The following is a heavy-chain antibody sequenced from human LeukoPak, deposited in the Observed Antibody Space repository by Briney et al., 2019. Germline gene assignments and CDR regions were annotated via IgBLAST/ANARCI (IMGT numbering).Heavy chain of an antibody. CDR3: ARSGATEY. V-gene: IGHV3-53*05. Sequence: GGSLRLSCAASGFTVRSNYMSWVRQAPGKGLEWISVIYSGGSTLYADSVKGRFTISGDNSKNTLYLQMNSLRAKDTAVYYCARSGATEYWGQGTLVTVSS. D-gene: IGHD1-26*01. CDR1: GFTVRSNY. CDR2: IYSGGST. J-gene: IGHJ4*02.